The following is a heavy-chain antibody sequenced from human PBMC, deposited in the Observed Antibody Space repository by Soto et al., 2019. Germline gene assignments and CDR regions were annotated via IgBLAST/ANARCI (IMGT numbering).Heavy chain of an antibody. V-gene: IGHV4-31*03. J-gene: IGHJ4*02. CDR2: IYYSGST. CDR3: ARDNRGYSYGKKTYYFDY. Sequence: HSETMYLTCTVCGDSMNSGGYSWSWISQHPGKGLEWIGYIYYSGSTYYNPSLKSRVTISVDTSKNQFSLKLSSVTAADTAVYYCARDNRGYSYGKKTYYFDYWGQGTLVTVPQ. CDR1: GDSMNSGGYS. D-gene: IGHD5-18*01.